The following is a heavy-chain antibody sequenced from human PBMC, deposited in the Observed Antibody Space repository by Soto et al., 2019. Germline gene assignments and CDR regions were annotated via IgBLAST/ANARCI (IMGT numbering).Heavy chain of an antibody. CDR2: ISYDGSNK. J-gene: IGHJ4*02. D-gene: IGHD3-22*01. V-gene: IGHV3-30-3*01. CDR1: GFTFSSYA. Sequence: GGSLRLSCAASGFTFSSYAMHGVRQAPGKGLEWVAVISYDGSNKYYADSVKGRFTISRDNSKNTLYLQMNSLRAEDTAVYYCARAFGGYCGYYPLGYWGQGTLVTVSS. CDR3: ARAFGGYCGYYPLGY.